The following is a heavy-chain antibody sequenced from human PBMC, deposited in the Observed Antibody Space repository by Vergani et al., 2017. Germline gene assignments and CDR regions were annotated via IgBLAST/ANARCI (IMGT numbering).Heavy chain of an antibody. D-gene: IGHD5-24*01. CDR1: GFTLSSHA. CDR3: ARPPGGYNPYFDY. J-gene: IGHJ4*02. V-gene: IGHV3-33*01. Sequence: QVQLVESGGGVVQPGRSLRLSCAGSGFTLSSHAMHWVRQAPGKGLEWVAFIWYDGSKEYYADSVKGRFTISRDNSKNTLYLQMNSLRAEDTAVYYCARPPGGYNPYFDYWGQGTLVTVSS. CDR2: IWYDGSKE.